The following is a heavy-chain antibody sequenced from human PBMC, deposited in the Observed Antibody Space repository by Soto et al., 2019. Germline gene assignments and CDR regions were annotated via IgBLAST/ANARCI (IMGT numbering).Heavy chain of an antibody. D-gene: IGHD2-8*01. V-gene: IGHV3-23*01. CDR3: AHRSNIPGWVLFDY. CDR1: GFTFSSLA. J-gene: IGHJ4*02. Sequence: EVQLLESGGGLVQPGGSLRLSCAASGFTFSSLAMGWVRQAPGKGLEWVSVIDYSGGTTYYTDSVKGRFTISRDNSKKTLYLQMNSLRAGDTAVYYCAHRSNIPGWVLFDYWGQGTLVTVSS. CDR2: IDYSGGTT.